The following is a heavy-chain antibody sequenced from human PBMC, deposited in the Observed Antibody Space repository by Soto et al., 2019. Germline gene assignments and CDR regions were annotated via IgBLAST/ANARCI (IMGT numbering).Heavy chain of an antibody. V-gene: IGHV4-39*01. CDR1: GGSISSSSYY. Sequence: SETLSLTCTVSGGSISSSSYYWGWIRQPPGKGLEWIGSIYYSGSTYYNPSLKSRVTISVDTSKNQFSLKLSSVTAADTAVYYCARQAYLYYYDSSGYYPFDYWGQGTLVTVSS. CDR3: ARQAYLYYYDSSGYYPFDY. J-gene: IGHJ4*02. CDR2: IYYSGST. D-gene: IGHD3-22*01.